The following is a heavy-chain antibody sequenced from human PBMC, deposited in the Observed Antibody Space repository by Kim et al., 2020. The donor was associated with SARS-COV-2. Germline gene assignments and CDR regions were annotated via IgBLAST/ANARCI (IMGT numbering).Heavy chain of an antibody. J-gene: IGHJ4*02. Sequence: GGSLRLSCAASGFTFSSYSMHWVRQAPGKGLEWVSSIRSSSSYIYYADSVKGRFTISRDNAKNTLYLQMTSLRAEDTAVYYCASNYGSWSYRFDYWGEG. CDR2: IRSSSSYI. CDR3: ASNYGSWSYRFDY. CDR1: GFTFSSYS. V-gene: IGHV3-21*01. D-gene: IGHD3-10*01.